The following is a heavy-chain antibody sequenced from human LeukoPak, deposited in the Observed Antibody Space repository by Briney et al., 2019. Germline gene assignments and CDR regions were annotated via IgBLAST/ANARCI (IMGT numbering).Heavy chain of an antibody. V-gene: IGHV3-53*01. J-gene: IGHJ3*01. CDR1: GFTVSSNS. D-gene: IGHD4-17*01. CDR2: IYSGGKT. CDR3: ASSVRGYGDFRYDAFDF. Sequence: GGSLRLSCTVSGFTVSSNSWSWVRQAPGKGLEWVSFIYSGGKTHSSDSVKGRFTISRDNAKNSLYLQMHSLRVEDTAVYYCASSVRGYGDFRYDAFDFWGQGTMVTVSS.